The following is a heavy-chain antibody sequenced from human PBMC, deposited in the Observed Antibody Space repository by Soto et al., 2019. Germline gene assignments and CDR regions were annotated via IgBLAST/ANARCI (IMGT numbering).Heavy chain of an antibody. V-gene: IGHV3-30*18. J-gene: IGHJ4*02. CDR2: ISYDGSNK. CDR1: GFTFSSYG. CDR3: AKDHCSSTSCYGRDLSY. Sequence: GGSLRLSCAASGFTFSSYGMHWVRQAPGKGLEWVAVISYDGSNKYYADSVKGRFTISRDNSKNTLYLQMNSLRAEDTAVYYCAKDHCSSTSCYGRDLSYWGQGTLVTVSS. D-gene: IGHD2-2*01.